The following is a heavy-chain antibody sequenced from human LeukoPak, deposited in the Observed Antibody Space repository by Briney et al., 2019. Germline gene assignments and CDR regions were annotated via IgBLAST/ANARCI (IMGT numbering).Heavy chain of an antibody. J-gene: IGHJ5*02. CDR1: GFTLSSFW. Sequence: PGGSLRLSCAASGFTLSSFWMSWVRQAPGKGLEWVANIKQDGSEKYYVGSVRGRFTISRDNAKNSLYLQMNSLRAEDTAVYHCARGWLVWEDPAGFGPWGQGTLVTVSS. CDR3: ARGWLVWEDPAGFGP. CDR2: IKQDGSEK. D-gene: IGHD3-3*01. V-gene: IGHV3-7*01.